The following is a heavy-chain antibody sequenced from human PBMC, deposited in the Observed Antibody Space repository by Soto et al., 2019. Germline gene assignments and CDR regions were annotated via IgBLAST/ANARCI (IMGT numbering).Heavy chain of an antibody. CDR3: ARDFWSGYYFHYYGMDV. CDR2: MNPNSGNT. J-gene: IGHJ6*02. CDR1: GYTFTSYD. V-gene: IGHV1-8*01. D-gene: IGHD3-3*01. Sequence: ASVKVSCKASGYTFTSYDINWVRQATVQGLEWMGWMNPNSGNTGYAQKFQGRVTMTRNTSISTAYMELSSLRSEDTAVYYCARDFWSGYYFHYYGMDVWGQGTTVTVSS.